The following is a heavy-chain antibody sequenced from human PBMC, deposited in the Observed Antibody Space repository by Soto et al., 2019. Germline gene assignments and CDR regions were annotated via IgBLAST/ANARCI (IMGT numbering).Heavy chain of an antibody. CDR2: IYYSGST. D-gene: IGHD3-10*01. Sequence: SETLSLTCTVSGGSISSSSYYWGWIRQPPGKGLEWIGSIYYSGSTYYNPSLKSRVTISVDTSKNQFSLKLSSVTAADTAVYYCARQSRYGSGSYYRILIFDYWGQGTLVTVSS. CDR3: ARQSRYGSGSYYRILIFDY. V-gene: IGHV4-39*01. CDR1: GGSISSSSYY. J-gene: IGHJ4*02.